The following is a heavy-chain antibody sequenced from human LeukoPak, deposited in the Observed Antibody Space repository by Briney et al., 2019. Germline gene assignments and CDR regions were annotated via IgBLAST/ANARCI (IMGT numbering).Heavy chain of an antibody. CDR2: IYHSGST. J-gene: IGHJ3*02. D-gene: IGHD2-21*02. V-gene: IGHV4-30-2*01. CDR1: GGSISSSDYY. Sequence: PSETLSLTCTVSGGSISSSDYYWGWIRQPPGKGLEWIGYIYHSGSTYYNPSLKSRVTISVDRSKNQFSLKLSSVTAADTAVYYCARDCGGDCYSWAFDIWGQGTMVTVSS. CDR3: ARDCGGDCYSWAFDI.